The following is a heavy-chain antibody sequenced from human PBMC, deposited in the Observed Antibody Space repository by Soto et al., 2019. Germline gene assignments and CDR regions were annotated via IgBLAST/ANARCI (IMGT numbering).Heavy chain of an antibody. CDR2: IIPIFGTA. J-gene: IGHJ3*02. D-gene: IGHD2-2*01. CDR3: ARAGGYCSSTSCPSDAFDI. Sequence: VQLVQSGAEVKKPGSSVKVSCKASGGTFSSYAISWVRQAPGQGLEWMGGIIPIFGTANYAQKFQGRVTITADESTSTAYMELSSLRSEDTAVYYCARAGGYCSSTSCPSDAFDIWGQGTMVTVSS. CDR1: GGTFSSYA. V-gene: IGHV1-69*01.